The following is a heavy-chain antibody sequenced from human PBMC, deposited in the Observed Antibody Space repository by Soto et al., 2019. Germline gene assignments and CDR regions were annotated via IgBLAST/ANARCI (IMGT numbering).Heavy chain of an antibody. Sequence: GESLRLSCAASGFTFSDYYMRWIRQAPGKGLEWISYISSSSSYTYYADSVKGRCPVSRDSAKNSLHLHMNSLRPEDTAVYFCARVNLAKDVWGQGTTVTVSS. D-gene: IGHD6-13*01. CDR1: GFTFSDYY. CDR2: ISSSSSYT. V-gene: IGHV3-11*06. J-gene: IGHJ6*02. CDR3: ARVNLAKDV.